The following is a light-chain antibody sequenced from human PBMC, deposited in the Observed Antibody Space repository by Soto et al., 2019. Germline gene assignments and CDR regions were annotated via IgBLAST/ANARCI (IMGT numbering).Light chain of an antibody. CDR1: QSVSTK. CDR2: GAS. Sequence: EMVMTQSPATLSVSLGERATLSCRASQSVSTKLVWYQQKPGQAPRLLIYGASTRATGIPARFSGSGSGTEFTLTISSLQSEDFAVYYCQRHDQVWTFGQGTKVEIK. CDR3: QRHDQVWT. J-gene: IGKJ1*01. V-gene: IGKV3-15*01.